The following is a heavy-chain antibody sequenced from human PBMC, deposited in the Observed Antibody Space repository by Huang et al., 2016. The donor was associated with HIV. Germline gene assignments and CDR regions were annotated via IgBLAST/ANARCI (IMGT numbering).Heavy chain of an antibody. D-gene: IGHD3-10*01. CDR3: AKGIKSSGSYYFDY. Sequence: EVQLLESGGGLVQPGGSLRLSCAASGFTFNNYAMNWVRQGPGKGLEGVSTISGNGGSKYYADSGKGRFTISRDNSKNTLYLHMNSLRVEDTAVYYCAKGIKSSGSYYFDYWGQGTLVTVSS. V-gene: IGHV3-23*01. J-gene: IGHJ4*02. CDR1: GFTFNNYA. CDR2: ISGNGGSK.